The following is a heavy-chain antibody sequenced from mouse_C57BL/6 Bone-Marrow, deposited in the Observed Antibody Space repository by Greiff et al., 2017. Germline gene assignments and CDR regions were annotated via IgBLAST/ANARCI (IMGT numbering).Heavy chain of an antibody. CDR3: ARRESGYFDT. J-gene: IGHJ2*01. D-gene: IGHD1-3*01. CDR1: GYTFTSYW. V-gene: IGHV1-64*01. Sequence: VQLQQSGPELVKPGASVKLSCKASGYTFTSYWMHWVKQRPGQGLEWIGMIHPNSGSTNYNEKFKSKATLTVDKSSSTAYMQLSSLTSEGSAVYYCARRESGYFDTWGQSATLTESS. CDR2: IHPNSGST.